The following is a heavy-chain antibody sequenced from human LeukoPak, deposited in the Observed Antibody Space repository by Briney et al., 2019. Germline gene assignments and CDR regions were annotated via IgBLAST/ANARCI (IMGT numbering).Heavy chain of an antibody. CDR1: GGSISTSNYY. V-gene: IGHV4-39*07. D-gene: IGHD2-15*01. CDR3: AREPRYCTSGTCYRGGYMDV. J-gene: IGHJ6*03. CDR2: IFYSGST. Sequence: SETLSLTCTVSGGSISTSNYYWGWIRQPPGKGLEWIGNIFYSGSTYYSPSLKSRVTISLDTSRNQFSLKLNSVTAADTAVYYCAREPRYCTSGTCYRGGYMDVWGKGTTVTVSS.